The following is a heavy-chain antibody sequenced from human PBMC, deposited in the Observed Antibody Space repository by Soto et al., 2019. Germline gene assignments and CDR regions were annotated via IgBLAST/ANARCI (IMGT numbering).Heavy chain of an antibody. CDR2: IRAKAYSYAT. CDR3: TRHSVDY. Sequence: EVQLVESGGGLVQPGGSLKLSCAASGFTFSDAALHWVRQASGKGLEWVGRIRAKAYSYATAYAASVKGRFTISREDSKNTAYLQMNSLKTEDPAVYYCTRHSVDYWGQGTLVTVSS. V-gene: IGHV3-73*01. J-gene: IGHJ4*02. CDR1: GFTFSDAA.